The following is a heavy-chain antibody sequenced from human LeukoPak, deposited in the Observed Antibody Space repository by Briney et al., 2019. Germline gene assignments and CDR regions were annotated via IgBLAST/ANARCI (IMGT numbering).Heavy chain of an antibody. V-gene: IGHV3-64*01. J-gene: IGHJ2*01. D-gene: IGHD1-7*01. CDR3: ASSPPTGTTWYFDL. CDR1: GFYFSSYA. Sequence: GGSLRLSCGASGFYFSSYAMHWVRQAPGKGLEYVSGISSNGGSTYYANSVKGRFTISRDNSKNTLYLQMGSLRAEDMAVYYCASSPPTGTTWYFDLWGRGTLVTVSS. CDR2: ISSNGGST.